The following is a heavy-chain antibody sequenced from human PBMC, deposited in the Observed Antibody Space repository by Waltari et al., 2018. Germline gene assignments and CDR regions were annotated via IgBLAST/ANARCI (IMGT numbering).Heavy chain of an antibody. D-gene: IGHD3-16*01. V-gene: IGHV3-23*01. CDR3: ARALWGGFDY. CDR2: LSDSGESA. J-gene: IGHJ4*02. CDR1: GFTFNNYA. Sequence: EVQLLESGGGLVQPGESLILSCAASGFTFNNYAMSWVRQAPGKGLEWVSGLSDSGESAYYADSVKGRFIVSRDNSKDTLYLQLNSLRADDTAVYYCARALWGGFDYWGQGALITVSS.